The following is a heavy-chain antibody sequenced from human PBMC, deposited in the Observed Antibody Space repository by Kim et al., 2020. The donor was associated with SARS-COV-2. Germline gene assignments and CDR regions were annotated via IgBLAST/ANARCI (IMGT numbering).Heavy chain of an antibody. V-gene: IGHV6-1*01. J-gene: IGHJ6*02. CDR3: ARDSEAGDYYYGMDV. D-gene: IGHD6-19*01. Sequence: SVKSRITINPDTSKNQFSLQLNSVTPEDTAVYYCARDSEAGDYYYGMDVWGQGTTVTVSS.